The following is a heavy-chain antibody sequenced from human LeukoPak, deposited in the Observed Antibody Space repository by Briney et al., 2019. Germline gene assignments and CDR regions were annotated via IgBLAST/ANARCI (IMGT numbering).Heavy chain of an antibody. CDR3: ARDPMAGTFRAFDI. V-gene: IGHV4-39*02. D-gene: IGHD6-19*01. J-gene: IGHJ3*02. Sequence: SETLSLTCTVSGGSISSSSYYWGWIRQPPGKGLEWIGSIYYSGSTYYNPSLKSRATISVDTPKNQFSLKLSSVTAADTAVYYCARDPMAGTFRAFDIWGQGTMVTVSS. CDR2: IYYSGST. CDR1: GGSISSSSYY.